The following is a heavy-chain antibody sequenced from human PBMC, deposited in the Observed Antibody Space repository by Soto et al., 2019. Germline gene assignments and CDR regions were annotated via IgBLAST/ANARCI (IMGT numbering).Heavy chain of an antibody. V-gene: IGHV3-33*01. CDR1: GFSFSGYG. CDR3: ARPGTLTTVSHAFDI. J-gene: IGHJ3*02. Sequence: QVQLVESGGGVVQPGRSLRLSCAASGFSFSGYGMHWVRQAPGKGLEWVALIFNDGTKKYYADSVRGRFTISGDTSQNTLYLQMNSLRAEDTAVYYCARPGTLTTVSHAFDIWGQGTMVIVSS. D-gene: IGHD4-17*01. CDR2: IFNDGTKK.